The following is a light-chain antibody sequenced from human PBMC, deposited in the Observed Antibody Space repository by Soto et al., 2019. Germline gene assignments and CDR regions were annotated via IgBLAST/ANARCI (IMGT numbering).Light chain of an antibody. V-gene: IGLV2-14*02. J-gene: IGLJ1*01. Sequence: QAVLTQPASVSGSPGQSITISCTGTSSDVGSYNLVSWYQQYPGKAPKLMIYEVSKWPSGVSNRFSGSKSGNTASLTISGLQAEDEADYYCNSYTTSSTWVFGTGTKLTVL. CDR2: EVS. CDR3: NSYTTSSTWV. CDR1: SSDVGSYNL.